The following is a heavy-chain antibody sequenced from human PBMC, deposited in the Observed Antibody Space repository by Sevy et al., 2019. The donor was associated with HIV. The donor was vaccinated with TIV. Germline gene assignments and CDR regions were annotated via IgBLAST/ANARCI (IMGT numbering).Heavy chain of an antibody. J-gene: IGHJ3*02. Sequence: GGSLRLSCAVSGFTFRTYGMHWVRQAPGKGPEWVALISSDGSNEYYADSVRDRFTISRDNSKNTLFLQMNSLSPEDTAVYYCAIYCLTSTCYSSYEIWGQGTMVTVSS. V-gene: IGHV3-30*03. CDR1: GFTFRTYG. CDR2: ISSDGSNE. D-gene: IGHD2-2*01. CDR3: AIYCLTSTCYSSYEI.